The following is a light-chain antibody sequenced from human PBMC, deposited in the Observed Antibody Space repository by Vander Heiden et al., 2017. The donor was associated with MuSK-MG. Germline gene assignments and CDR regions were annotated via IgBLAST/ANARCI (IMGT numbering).Light chain of an antibody. Sequence: DIVMTQSPLSLPVTPGEPASISCRSSQSLLHSNGYNYLDWYLQKPGQSPQLLIYWGSNRASGVPDRFSGRGSGTDFTLKISRVEAEDVGVYYCKQYVPALTFGGGTKVEMK. CDR3: KQYVPALT. CDR2: WGS. CDR1: QSLLHSNGYNY. V-gene: IGKV2-28*01. J-gene: IGKJ4*01.